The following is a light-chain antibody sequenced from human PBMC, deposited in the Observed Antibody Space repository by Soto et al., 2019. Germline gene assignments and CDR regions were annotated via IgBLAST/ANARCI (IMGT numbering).Light chain of an antibody. CDR2: KAS. CDR3: QQYRSYWT. J-gene: IGKJ1*01. CDR1: QSISSW. Sequence: DSQMTQSPSTLSASVGDRVTITCRASQSISSWLAWYQQKPGKAPKLLIYKASSLESGVPSRFSGSGSGTEFTLTISRLQPDDFATYYCQQYRSYWTFGQGTKVEIK. V-gene: IGKV1-5*03.